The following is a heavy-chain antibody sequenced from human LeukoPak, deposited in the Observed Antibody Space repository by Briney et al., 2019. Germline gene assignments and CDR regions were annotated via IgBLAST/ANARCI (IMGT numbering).Heavy chain of an antibody. CDR1: GFTFSSYS. D-gene: IGHD3/OR15-3a*01. CDR3: VTDDFGDIDSSTSYDFYDM. CDR2: ISSSSTI. V-gene: IGHV3-48*01. J-gene: IGHJ3*02. Sequence: GGSLRLSCAASGFTFSSYSMNWVRQAPGKGLEWVSYISSSSTIYYADSVKGRFTISRDNAKNSLYLQMNSLNTEDTAVYYCVTDDFGDIDSSTSYDFYDMWGQGTMVIVSS.